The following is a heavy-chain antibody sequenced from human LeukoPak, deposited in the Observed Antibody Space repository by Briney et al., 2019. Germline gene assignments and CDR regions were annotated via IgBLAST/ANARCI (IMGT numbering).Heavy chain of an antibody. J-gene: IGHJ6*02. CDR3: AIRDYYYYYAMDV. CDR1: GGSFSGYY. Sequence: SETLSLTCAVYGGSFSGYYWSWIRQPPGKGLEWIGEINHSGSTNYNPSLKSRVTISVDTSKNQFSLKLSSVTAADTAVYYCAIRDYYYYYAMDVWGQGTTVTVSS. CDR2: INHSGST. V-gene: IGHV4-34*01.